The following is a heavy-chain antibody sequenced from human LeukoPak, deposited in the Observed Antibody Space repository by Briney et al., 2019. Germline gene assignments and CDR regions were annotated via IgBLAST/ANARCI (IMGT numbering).Heavy chain of an antibody. D-gene: IGHD4-17*01. V-gene: IGHV1-46*01. CDR3: AQVTTRAPRYNWFYP. J-gene: IGHJ5*02. Sequence: GASVKVSCKASGYTFTSYYMHWVRQAPGQGLEWMGIINPSGGSTSYAQKFQGRVTMTRDTSISTAYMELSRLRSDDTAVYYCAQVTTRAPRYNWFYPCGQGTLWTASS. CDR2: INPSGGST. CDR1: GYTFTSYY.